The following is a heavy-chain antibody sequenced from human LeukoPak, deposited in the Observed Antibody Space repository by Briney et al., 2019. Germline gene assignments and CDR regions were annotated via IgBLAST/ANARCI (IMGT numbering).Heavy chain of an antibody. J-gene: IGHJ4*02. V-gene: IGHV1-18*01. CDR3: AKDRSSSARED. CDR1: GFTFTSYG. D-gene: IGHD6-13*01. Sequence: GASVKVSCKPSGFTFTSYGISWVRQAPGQGLEWVGWISGYNGNTNYAQKFRDRLTMTTDTSTTTAYMELRSLRSDDTAVYYCAKDRSSSAREDWGQGTLVTVSS. CDR2: ISGYNGNT.